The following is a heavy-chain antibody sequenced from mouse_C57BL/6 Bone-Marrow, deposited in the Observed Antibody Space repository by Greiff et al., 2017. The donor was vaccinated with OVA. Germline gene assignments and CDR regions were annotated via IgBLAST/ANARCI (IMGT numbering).Heavy chain of an antibody. CDR2: ISSGGSYT. J-gene: IGHJ3*01. CDR3: ARRVRFAY. D-gene: IGHD2-14*01. V-gene: IGHV5-6*01. CDR1: GFTFSSYG. Sequence: EVQRVESGGDLVKPGGSLKLSCAASGFTFSSYGMSWVRQTPDKRLEWVATISSGGSYTYYPDSVKGRFTISRDNAKNTLYLQMSSLKSEDTAMYYCARRVRFAYWGQGTLVTVSA.